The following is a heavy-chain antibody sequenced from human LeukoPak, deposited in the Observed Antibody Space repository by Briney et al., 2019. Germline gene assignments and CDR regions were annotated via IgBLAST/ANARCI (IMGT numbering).Heavy chain of an antibody. CDR1: GFSLSTSGMC. D-gene: IGHD3-10*01. Sequence: SGPTLVNPTQTLTLTCTFSGFSLSTSGMCVSWIRQPPGKALEWLARIDWDDDKYYSTSLKTRLTISKDTSKNQVVLTMTNMDPVDTATYYCGRMTQSMPRSGSYSWYYFDYWGQGTLLTVSS. V-gene: IGHV2-70*11. J-gene: IGHJ4*02. CDR3: GRMTQSMPRSGSYSWYYFDY. CDR2: IDWDDDK.